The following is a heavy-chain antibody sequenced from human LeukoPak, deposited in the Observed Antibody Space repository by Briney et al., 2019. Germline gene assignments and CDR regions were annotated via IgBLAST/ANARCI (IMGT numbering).Heavy chain of an antibody. J-gene: IGHJ3*02. Sequence: PGGSLRLSCAASGFTFSDSYMSWIRQAPGKGLEWVSYISSSSYYTNYADSVKGRFTISRDNAKNSLYLQMNSLRAEGTAVYYCARVEKYSSSWYGAFDIWGQGTMVTVSS. V-gene: IGHV3-11*06. CDR1: GFTFSDSY. CDR3: ARVEKYSSSWYGAFDI. D-gene: IGHD6-13*01. CDR2: ISSSSYYT.